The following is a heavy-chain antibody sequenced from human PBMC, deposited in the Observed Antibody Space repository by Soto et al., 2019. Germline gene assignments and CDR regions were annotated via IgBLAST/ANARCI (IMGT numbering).Heavy chain of an antibody. Sequence: SVTLSLPCIVSGGSISSSSYYWRWIRQPPGKGLEWIGSIYYSGSTYYNPSLKRRVTISVDTYKNQFSLKLSSATAAATAVYYCARPHEDYGNCEASNWFDPWGQGTLVTVAS. V-gene: IGHV4-39*01. J-gene: IGHJ5*02. CDR3: ARPHEDYGNCEASNWFDP. CDR1: GGSISSSSYY. CDR2: IYYSGST. D-gene: IGHD4-17*01.